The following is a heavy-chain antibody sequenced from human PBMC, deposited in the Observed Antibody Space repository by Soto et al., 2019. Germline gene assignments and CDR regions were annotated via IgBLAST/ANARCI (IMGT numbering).Heavy chain of an antibody. Sequence: SETLSLTCTVSGGSISSYYWSWTRQPPGKGLEWIGYIYFSGGTNYNPSLRSRVSMSVDKSNNEFSLSLTSVTAADTAVYYCATLPPRIVVVFTEMPTWGQGILVTVSS. CDR2: IYFSGGT. D-gene: IGHD2-21*01. V-gene: IGHV4-59*12. CDR1: GGSISSYY. J-gene: IGHJ5*02. CDR3: ATLPPRIVVVFTEMPT.